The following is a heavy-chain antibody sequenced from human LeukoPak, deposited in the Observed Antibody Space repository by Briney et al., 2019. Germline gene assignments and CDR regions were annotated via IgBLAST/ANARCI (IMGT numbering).Heavy chain of an antibody. V-gene: IGHV1-18*01. D-gene: IGHD2-15*01. J-gene: IGHJ6*03. CDR3: ARDVGHYYYYYYMDV. CDR2: ISTYNGNA. Sequence: ASVKVSCKTSGYTFTYFGITWVRQAPGQGLEWMGWISTYNGNAKYAQNLQGRVTMTTDTSTSTAYMELRSLRSDDTAVYYCARDVGHYYYYYYMDVWGKGTTVTISS. CDR1: GYTFTYFG.